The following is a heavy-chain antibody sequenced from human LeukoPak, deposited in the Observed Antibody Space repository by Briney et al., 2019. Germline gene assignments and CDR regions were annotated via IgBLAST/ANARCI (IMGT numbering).Heavy chain of an antibody. CDR3: ARALAAAVIN. CDR1: GGSFSGHF. CDR2: ITHRGSP. Sequence: PSETLSLTCGVYGGSFSGHFYSWIRQPPGQGLEWIGEITHRGSPNYNPSLKSRVAMSVDTSKNHFSLNLTSVTAADTGVYYCARALAAAVINWGQGTLVTVSS. V-gene: IGHV4-34*01. J-gene: IGHJ1*01. D-gene: IGHD6-13*01.